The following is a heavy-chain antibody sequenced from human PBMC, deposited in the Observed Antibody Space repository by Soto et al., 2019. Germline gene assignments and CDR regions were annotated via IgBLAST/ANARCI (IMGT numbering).Heavy chain of an antibody. V-gene: IGHV3-23*01. D-gene: IGHD5-12*01. CDR3: ARKRASTTAFAY. Sequence: CRVLQTPGKGLEWVSLITDNGRSTYYADSVKGRFTISRDNTKNTLFLQMNSLTAEDMAVYDCARKRASTTAFAYWRKGALV. J-gene: IGHJ4*02. CDR2: ITDNGRST.